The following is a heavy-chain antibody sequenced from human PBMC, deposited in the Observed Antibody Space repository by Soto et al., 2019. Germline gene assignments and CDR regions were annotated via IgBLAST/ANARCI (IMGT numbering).Heavy chain of an antibody. CDR1: GFTFSGSA. J-gene: IGHJ4*02. Sequence: PGGSLRLSCAASGFTFSGSAMHWVRQASGKGLEWVGRIRSKANSYATAYAASVKGRFTISRDDSKNTAYLQMNSLKTEDTAVYYCTRHHSGNYDFWRGYYTVGYLDYWGQGTLVTVSS. CDR2: IRSKANSYAT. D-gene: IGHD3-3*01. CDR3: TRHHSGNYDFWRGYYTVGYLDY. V-gene: IGHV3-73*01.